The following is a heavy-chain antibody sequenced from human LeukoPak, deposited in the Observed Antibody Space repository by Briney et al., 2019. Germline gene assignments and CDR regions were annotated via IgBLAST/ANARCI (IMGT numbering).Heavy chain of an antibody. Sequence: GGSLRLSCAASGFTFTSYEMNWVRQAPGKGLEWVSYITDNGRKIYYADSVKGRFTMSRDNAKNSLYLQMNSLRTADTAIYYCARDNSGWSLDPWGQGTLVTVSS. J-gene: IGHJ5*02. CDR1: GFTFTSYE. V-gene: IGHV3-48*03. CDR3: ARDNSGWSLDP. CDR2: ITDNGRKI. D-gene: IGHD6-19*01.